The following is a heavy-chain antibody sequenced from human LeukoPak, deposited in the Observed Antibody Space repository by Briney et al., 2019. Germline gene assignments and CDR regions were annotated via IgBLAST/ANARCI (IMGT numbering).Heavy chain of an antibody. V-gene: IGHV1-8*03. CDR1: GYTFTSYD. J-gene: IGHJ4*02. D-gene: IGHD6-13*01. CDR3: ARANHRYSSSWHAGDFDY. CDR2: MNPNSGNT. Sequence: GASVKVSCKASGYTFTSYDINWVRQATGQGLEWMGWMNPNSGNTGYAQKFQGRVTITRNTSISTAYMELSSLRSEDTAVYYCARANHRYSSSWHAGDFDYWGQGTLVTVSS.